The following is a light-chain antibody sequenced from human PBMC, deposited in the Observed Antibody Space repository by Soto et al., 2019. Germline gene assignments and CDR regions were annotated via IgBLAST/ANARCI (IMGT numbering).Light chain of an antibody. CDR1: QTSSTY. J-gene: IGKJ2*01. CDR2: GAS. Sequence: DIQMTQSPSSLSASVGDRVTITCRASQTSSTYLNRYQQIPGKAHKLLIYGASNLQNGVPSRFSGSGSGTDFTLTISSLQPEDFATYYCQKSSSIPYTFGQGTKLEIK. V-gene: IGKV1-39*01. CDR3: QKSSSIPYT.